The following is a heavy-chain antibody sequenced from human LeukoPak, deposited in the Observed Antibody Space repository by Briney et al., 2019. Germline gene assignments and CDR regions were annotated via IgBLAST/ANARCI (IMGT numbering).Heavy chain of an antibody. J-gene: IGHJ5*02. Sequence: QSGGSLRLSCTASGFTFGDYAMSWVRQAPGKGLEWVGFIRYKASGGTTEYAASVKGRFTISRDDSKSIAYLQMNSLKTEDTAVYYCTRGSQHPLFDPWGQGTLVTVSS. CDR1: GFTFGDYA. V-gene: IGHV3-49*04. CDR2: IRYKASGGTT. D-gene: IGHD6-13*01. CDR3: TRGSQHPLFDP.